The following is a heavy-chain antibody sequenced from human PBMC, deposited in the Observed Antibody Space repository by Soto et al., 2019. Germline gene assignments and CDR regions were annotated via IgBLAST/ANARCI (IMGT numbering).Heavy chain of an antibody. CDR2: IYHSGST. CDR3: ARVRSP. Sequence: SETLSLTCAVSGGSISSGGFSWSWIRRPPGKGLEWIGYIYHSGSTYYNPSLKSRVTISVDRSKNQFSLKLTSVIAADTAVYYCARVRSPWGQGILVTVSS. V-gene: IGHV4-30-2*01. CDR1: GGSISSGGFS. J-gene: IGHJ5*02.